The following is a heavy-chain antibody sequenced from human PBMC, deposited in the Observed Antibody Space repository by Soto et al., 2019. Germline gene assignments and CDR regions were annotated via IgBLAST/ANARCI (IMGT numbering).Heavy chain of an antibody. CDR2: ISGSGVST. CDR3: TTGRWFTYYADY. D-gene: IGHD3-10*01. Sequence: SGFTFSSYAMSWVRQAPGKGLEWVSAISGSGVSTYYADSVKGRFTISRDNSKNTLYLQMNSLKSDDTAVYYCTTGRWFTYYADYWGQGALVTVSS. J-gene: IGHJ4*02. V-gene: IGHV3-23*01. CDR1: GFTFSSYA.